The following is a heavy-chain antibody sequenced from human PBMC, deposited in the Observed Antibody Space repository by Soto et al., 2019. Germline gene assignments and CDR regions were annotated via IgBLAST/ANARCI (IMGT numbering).Heavy chain of an antibody. CDR3: AKGLALCVGRGGNTTPGLYTCLAP. Sequence: ASVKVSCKTSGYTFTGYYMHWVRQAPGQGLEWMGWINPNSGGTNYAQKFQGWVTMTRDTSISTAYMELSRLRSDDTAVYYCAKGLALCVGRGGNTTPGLYTCLAPGGQGTLVPVS. V-gene: IGHV1-2*04. CDR2: INPNSGGT. D-gene: IGHD2-21*01. CDR1: GYTFTGYY. J-gene: IGHJ5*02.